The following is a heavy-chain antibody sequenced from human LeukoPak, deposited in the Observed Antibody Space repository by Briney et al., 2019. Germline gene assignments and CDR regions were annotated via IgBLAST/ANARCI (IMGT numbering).Heavy chain of an antibody. Sequence: PSETLSLTCTVSGGSISSYYWSWIRQPPGKGLEWIGCIYYSGSTNYNPSLKSRVTISVDTSKNQFSLKLSSVTAADTAVYYCARSGYYDFWSGYFWFDPWGQGTLVTVSS. CDR3: ARSGYYDFWSGYFWFDP. CDR2: IYYSGST. D-gene: IGHD3-3*01. CDR1: GGSISSYY. V-gene: IGHV4-59*01. J-gene: IGHJ5*02.